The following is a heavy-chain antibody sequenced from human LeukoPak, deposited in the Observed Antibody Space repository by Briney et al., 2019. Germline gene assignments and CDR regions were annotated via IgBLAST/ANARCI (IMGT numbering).Heavy chain of an antibody. V-gene: IGHV1-18*01. CDR1: VYTFTSYG. CDR2: ISDYNGNT. Sequence: ASVKVSCKASVYTFTSYGISWVRQAPGQGLEWMGWISDYNGNTNYAQKLQGRVTMTTDTSTSTAYMELRSLRSDDTAVYYCARTQRITIFGVVIASTMDVWGKGTTVTVSS. D-gene: IGHD3-3*01. CDR3: ARTQRITIFGVVIASTMDV. J-gene: IGHJ6*03.